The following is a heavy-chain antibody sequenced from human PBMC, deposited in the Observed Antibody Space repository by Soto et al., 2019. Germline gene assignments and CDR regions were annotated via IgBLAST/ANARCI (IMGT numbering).Heavy chain of an antibody. Sequence: QVQLQESGPGVVKPLGTLALTCTVSGGSISSNNWWMWVRQSPERGLEWIGEIYHSGTTNYNPSFNRQVPMSVATSKNQFPLMLTSVAADDTAIYSCARVGGAGTYMGFDYWGQGTLVTVSS. CDR2: IYHSGTT. D-gene: IGHD6-19*01. J-gene: IGHJ4*02. CDR1: GGSISSNNW. CDR3: ARVGGAGTYMGFDY. V-gene: IGHV4-4*02.